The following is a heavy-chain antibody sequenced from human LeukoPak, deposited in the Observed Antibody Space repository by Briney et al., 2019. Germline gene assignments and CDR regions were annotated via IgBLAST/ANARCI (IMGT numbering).Heavy chain of an antibody. J-gene: IGHJ5*02. D-gene: IGHD3-10*01. Sequence: SETLSLTCTVSWGSISPYYWSCIRQPPGKGLEWIGYVYYSGSTNYNPSLKSRVTISVDTSKSQFSLKLTSVTAADTAVYYCARGGGSGRGNWFDPWGQGSLVIVSS. CDR2: VYYSGST. V-gene: IGHV4-59*01. CDR3: ARGGGSGRGNWFDP. CDR1: WGSISPYY.